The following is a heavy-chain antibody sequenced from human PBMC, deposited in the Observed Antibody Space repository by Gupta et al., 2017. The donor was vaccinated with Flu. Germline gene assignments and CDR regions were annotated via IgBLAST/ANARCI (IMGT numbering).Heavy chain of an antibody. CDR1: GYTFISNA. CDR2: LNTANGSP. CDR3: ARDHDVGAYYAFEL. J-gene: IGHJ1*01. V-gene: IGHV1-3*04. D-gene: IGHD1-26*01. Sequence: QVQLVLSGAPSKKPGPSVRVSCKASGYTFISNALHWVRQAPGQGLECKGWLNTANGSPRFSRKFHDRLTLTRHASASRAYLELRSLSSDDTAVYSCARDHDVGAYYAFELWGQGTLVTVSS.